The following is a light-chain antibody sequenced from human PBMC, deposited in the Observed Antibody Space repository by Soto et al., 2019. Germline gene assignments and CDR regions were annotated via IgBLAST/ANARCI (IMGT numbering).Light chain of an antibody. CDR3: QQYGSSPRT. CDR1: QTVSSSY. J-gene: IGKJ1*01. CDR2: GAS. Sequence: EIVLTQSPGTLSLSPGERATLSCRASQTVSSSYLAWYQQKPGQAPRLLIYGASLRATGIPDRFSGSGSGTGFTLTISRLEPEDFAVYYCQQYGSSPRTFGQGTKVEIK. V-gene: IGKV3-20*01.